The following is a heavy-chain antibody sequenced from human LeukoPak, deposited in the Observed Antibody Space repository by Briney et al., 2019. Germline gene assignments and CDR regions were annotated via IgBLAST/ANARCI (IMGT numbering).Heavy chain of an antibody. Sequence: PGGSLRLSCTASGFTFGDYAMSWVRQAPGKGLEWVGFIRSKAYGGTTEYAASVKGRFTISRDDSKSIAYLQMNSLKTEDTAVYYSTRDPHAGNWFDPWGQGTLVTVSS. CDR3: TRDPHAGNWFDP. V-gene: IGHV3-49*04. D-gene: IGHD1-14*01. CDR1: GFTFGDYA. J-gene: IGHJ5*02. CDR2: IRSKAYGGTT.